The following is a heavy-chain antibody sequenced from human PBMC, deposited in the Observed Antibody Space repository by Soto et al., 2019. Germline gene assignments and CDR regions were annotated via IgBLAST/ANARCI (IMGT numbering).Heavy chain of an antibody. CDR1: GFTFSIYS. J-gene: IGHJ4*02. CDR3: ARVWSSGYSLDY. V-gene: IGHV3-48*02. CDR2: ISSSSRTI. D-gene: IGHD3-22*01. Sequence: EVQLVESGGGLVQPGGSLRLSCEVSGFTFSIYSIHWVRQAPGKGLEGVSYISSSSRTIHYADSVKGRFTTSRDNAKYSVSLQMNSLREEDTAVYYCARVWSSGYSLDYWGQGTLVTVSS.